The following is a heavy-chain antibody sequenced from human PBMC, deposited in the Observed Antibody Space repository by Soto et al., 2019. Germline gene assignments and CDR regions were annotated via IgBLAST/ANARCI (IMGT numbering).Heavy chain of an antibody. CDR1: GGSISSGGYY. CDR2: IYYSGST. V-gene: IGHV4-31*03. J-gene: IGHJ4*02. D-gene: IGHD6-13*01. Sequence: PSETLSLTCTVSGGSISSGGYYWSWIRQHPGKGLEWIGYIYYSGSTYYNPSLKSRVTISVDTSKNQFSLKLSSVTAADTAVYYCARAQYSSSWYKTDYWGQGTLVTVSS. CDR3: ARAQYSSSWYKTDY.